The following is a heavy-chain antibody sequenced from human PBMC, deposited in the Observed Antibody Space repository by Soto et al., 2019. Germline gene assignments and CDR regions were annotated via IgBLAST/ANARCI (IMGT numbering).Heavy chain of an antibody. CDR3: AKDVHYDSSGGLDH. D-gene: IGHD3-22*01. V-gene: IGHV1-69*13. CDR2: IIPIFGTA. Sequence: GASVKVSCKASGGTFSSYAISWVRQAPGQGLEWMGGIIPIFGTANYAQKFQGRVTITADESTSTAYMELSSLRPDDTAVYYCAKDVHYDSSGGLDHWGQGTLVTVSS. CDR1: GGTFSSYA. J-gene: IGHJ4*02.